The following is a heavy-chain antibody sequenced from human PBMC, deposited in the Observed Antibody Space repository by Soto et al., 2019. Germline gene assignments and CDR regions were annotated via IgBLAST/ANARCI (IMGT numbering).Heavy chain of an antibody. Sequence: SETMSLTCTLTGGSISRIHNFRGYTRQPPGKGLELIGSIFYSGTTYNNPSLNSRVTLSVDTSKNQFSLKLNSVTAADTAVYYCARYYGDYKNYFDYWGQGTLVTVS. CDR1: GGSISRIHNF. CDR2: IFYSGTT. CDR3: ARYYGDYKNYFDY. V-gene: IGHV4-39*01. J-gene: IGHJ4*02. D-gene: IGHD4-17*01.